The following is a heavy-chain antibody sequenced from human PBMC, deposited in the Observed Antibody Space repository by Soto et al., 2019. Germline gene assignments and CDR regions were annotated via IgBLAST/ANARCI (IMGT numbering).Heavy chain of an antibody. J-gene: IGHJ6*02. CDR2: IYSGGST. V-gene: IGHV3-53*01. CDR3: ARVDAAASRTNYYYYGMDV. Sequence: LRLSCAASGFTVSSNYMSWVRQAPGKGLEWVSVIYSGGSTYYADSVKGRFTISRDNSKNTLYLQMNSLRAEDTAVYYCARVDAAASRTNYYYYGMDVWGQGTTVTVSS. D-gene: IGHD6-13*01. CDR1: GFTVSSNY.